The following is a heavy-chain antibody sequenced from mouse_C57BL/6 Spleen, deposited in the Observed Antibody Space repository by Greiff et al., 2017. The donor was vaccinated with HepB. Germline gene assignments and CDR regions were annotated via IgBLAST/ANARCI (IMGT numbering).Heavy chain of an antibody. CDR2: IYPGSGST. D-gene: IGHD2-4*01. CDR3: ARYDYDVGYYFDY. J-gene: IGHJ2*01. Sequence: QVQLQQSGAELVKPGASVKMSCKASGYTFTSYWITWVKQRPGQGLEWIGDIYPGSGSTNYNEKFKSKATLTVDTSSSTAYMQLSSLTSEDSAVYYCARYDYDVGYYFDYWGQGTTLTVSS. CDR1: GYTFTSYW. V-gene: IGHV1-55*01.